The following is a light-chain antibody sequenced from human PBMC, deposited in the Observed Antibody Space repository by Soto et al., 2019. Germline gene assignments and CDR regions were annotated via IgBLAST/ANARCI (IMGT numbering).Light chain of an antibody. CDR2: AAS. CDR1: QNIHTF. Sequence: DIQMTQSPSSVSATVGDRVTITCRASQNIHTFLNWYQHKPGEAPKLLISAASSLRSGVPSRFRGDGSGTSFTLAISNLQPEDSASYYCQQSYSSPIPFGQGTRLEIK. J-gene: IGKJ5*01. V-gene: IGKV1-39*01. CDR3: QQSYSSPIP.